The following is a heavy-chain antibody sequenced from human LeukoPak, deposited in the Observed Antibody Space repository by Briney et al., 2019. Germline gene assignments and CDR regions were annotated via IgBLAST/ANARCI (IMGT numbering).Heavy chain of an antibody. Sequence: GESLKISCKGSGYSFTSYWIGWVRQMPGKGLEWMGIIFPGDSDTRYSPSLQGHVTISADKSITTAYLQWSSLKASDTAIYYCATTGGYAENWFDPWGQGTLVTVSS. V-gene: IGHV5-51*01. J-gene: IGHJ5*02. CDR2: IFPGDSDT. CDR1: GYSFTSYW. CDR3: ATTGGYAENWFDP. D-gene: IGHD5-12*01.